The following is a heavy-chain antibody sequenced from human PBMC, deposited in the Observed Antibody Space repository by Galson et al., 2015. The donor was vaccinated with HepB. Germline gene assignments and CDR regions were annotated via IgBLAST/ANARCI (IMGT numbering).Heavy chain of an antibody. CDR2: IYYSGST. Sequence: TLSLTCTVSGGSISSGDYYWSWIRQPPGKGLEWIGYIYYSGSTYYNPSLKSRVTISVDTSKNQFSLKLSSVTAADTAVYYCARERVVPAASGWFDPWGQGTLVTVSS. V-gene: IGHV4-30-4*01. CDR1: GGSISSGDYY. J-gene: IGHJ5*02. CDR3: ARERVVPAASGWFDP. D-gene: IGHD2-2*01.